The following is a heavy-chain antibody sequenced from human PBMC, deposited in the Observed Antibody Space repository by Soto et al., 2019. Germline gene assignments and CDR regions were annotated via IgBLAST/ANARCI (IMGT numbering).Heavy chain of an antibody. CDR2: VSGYNGDT. CDR3: AKNGQPPYYYYGMDV. Sequence: QGQLVQSGPEVKKPGASVKVSCKASGYTFSRYGISWVRQAPGQGLEWMGWVSGYNGDTKYAQKVQDRVTMTIDTSTYTAYMELRSLTSDDTAIYYCAKNGQPPYYYYGMDVWGQGTTVTVS. V-gene: IGHV1-18*01. CDR1: GYTFSRYG. J-gene: IGHJ6*02. D-gene: IGHD2-8*01.